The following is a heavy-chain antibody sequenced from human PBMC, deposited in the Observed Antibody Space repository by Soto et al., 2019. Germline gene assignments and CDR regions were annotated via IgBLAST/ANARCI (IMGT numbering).Heavy chain of an antibody. J-gene: IGHJ6*02. CDR1: GFTFSSYW. CDR3: ASFLGYYDSSGYYFAASGMDV. CDR2: IKQDGSEK. D-gene: IGHD3-22*01. Sequence: GGSLRLSCAASGFTFSSYWMSWVRQAPGKGLEWVANIKQDGSEKYYVDSVKGRFTISRDNAKNSLYLQMNSLRAEDTAVYYCASFLGYYDSSGYYFAASGMDVWGQGTTVTVSS. V-gene: IGHV3-7*01.